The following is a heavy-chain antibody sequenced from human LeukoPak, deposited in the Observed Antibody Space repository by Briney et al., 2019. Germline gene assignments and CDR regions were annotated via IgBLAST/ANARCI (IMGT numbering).Heavy chain of an antibody. D-gene: IGHD1-26*01. CDR1: GFTFSSYA. J-gene: IGHJ4*02. CDR3: AKDKPVVGATTVWGYFDY. V-gene: IGHV3-30*04. CDR2: ISYDGSNK. Sequence: GGSLRLSCAASGFTFSSYAMHWVRQAPGKGLEWVAVISYDGSNKYYADSVKGRFTISRDNSKNTLYLQMNSLRAEDTAVYYCAKDKPVVGATTVWGYFDYWGQGTLVTVSS.